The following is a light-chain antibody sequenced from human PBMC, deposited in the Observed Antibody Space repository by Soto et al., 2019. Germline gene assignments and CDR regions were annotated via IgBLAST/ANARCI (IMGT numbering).Light chain of an antibody. J-gene: IGLJ3*02. Sequence: QTVVTQPPSASGTPGQRVTISCSGSSSNIGSNYVYWYQQLPGTAPKLLIYSNNQRPSGVPDRFSGSKSGTSASLAISGLRSEDEADYYCAAWDDSLSGRVFGGGTKLPVL. V-gene: IGLV1-47*02. CDR2: SNN. CDR1: SSNIGSNY. CDR3: AAWDDSLSGRV.